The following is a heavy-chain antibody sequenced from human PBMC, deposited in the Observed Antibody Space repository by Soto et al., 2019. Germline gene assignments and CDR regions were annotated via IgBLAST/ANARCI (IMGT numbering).Heavy chain of an antibody. D-gene: IGHD3-10*01. CDR3: ARRRVLWFGESYYYYYYMDV. Sequence: SETLSLTCTVSGGSISSYYWSWIRQPPGKGLEWIGYIYYSGSTNYNPSLKSRVTISVDTSKNQFSLKLSSVTAADTAVYYCARRRVLWFGESYYYYYYMDVWGKGTTITVSS. CDR1: GGSISSYY. CDR2: IYYSGST. J-gene: IGHJ6*03. V-gene: IGHV4-59*08.